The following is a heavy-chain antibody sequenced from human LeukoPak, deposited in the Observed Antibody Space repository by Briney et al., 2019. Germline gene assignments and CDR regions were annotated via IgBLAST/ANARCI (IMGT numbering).Heavy chain of an antibody. J-gene: IGHJ4*02. V-gene: IGHV3-23*01. Sequence: GGSLRLSCVASGITFSNYAVSWVRQAPEKGLDWVSVISGSAHKIRYAGSVKGRFTISRDNSKNTLSLQMNSLRAEDTAVYYCAKDLGDGGGYNPFDYWGQGTLVTVSS. CDR3: AKDLGDGGGYNPFDY. CDR2: ISGSAHKI. CDR1: GITFSNYA. D-gene: IGHD2-15*01.